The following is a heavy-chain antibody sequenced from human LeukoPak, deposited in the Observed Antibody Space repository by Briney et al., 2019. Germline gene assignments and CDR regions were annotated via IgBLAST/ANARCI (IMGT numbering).Heavy chain of an antibody. Sequence: SETLSLTCAVSGGSISSGGYSWSWIRPPPGKGLEWIGYIYHSGSTYYNPSLKSRVTISVDRSKNQFSLKLSSVTAADTAVYYCARVRYYYDSSGYYYSPYFDYWGQGTLVTVSS. J-gene: IGHJ4*02. D-gene: IGHD3-22*01. CDR2: IYHSGST. CDR1: GGSISSGGYS. V-gene: IGHV4-30-2*01. CDR3: ARVRYYYDSSGYYYSPYFDY.